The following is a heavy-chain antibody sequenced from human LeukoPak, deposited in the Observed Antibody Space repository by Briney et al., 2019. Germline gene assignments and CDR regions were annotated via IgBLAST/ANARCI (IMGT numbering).Heavy chain of an antibody. CDR1: GGSISNYY. J-gene: IGHJ4*02. D-gene: IGHD2-21*02. CDR2: VFYSGST. V-gene: IGHV4-59*01. Sequence: LETLSLTCTVSGGSISNYYWSWIRQPPGKGLQWIGYVFYSGSTNYNPSLKSRVTISVDTPKNHFSLRLSSVTAADTAVYYCARGLTYCGGDCYDYWGQGTLVSVSS. CDR3: ARGLTYCGGDCYDY.